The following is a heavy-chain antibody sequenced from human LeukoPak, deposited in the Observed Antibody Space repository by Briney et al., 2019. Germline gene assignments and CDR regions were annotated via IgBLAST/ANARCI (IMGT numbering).Heavy chain of an antibody. J-gene: IGHJ4*02. V-gene: IGHV1-18*01. CDR3: ARGQGASWDTAMVTDH. CDR1: GYTFTMHG. CDR2: ISTYNGNT. Sequence: ASVNVSCKASGYTFTMHGISWVRQAPGQGLEWMGWISTYNGNTNYAQKFQGRVTMTTDTSTTTAYMELRSLRSDDTAVYYCARGQGASWDTAMVTDHWGQGTLVTVSS. D-gene: IGHD5-18*01.